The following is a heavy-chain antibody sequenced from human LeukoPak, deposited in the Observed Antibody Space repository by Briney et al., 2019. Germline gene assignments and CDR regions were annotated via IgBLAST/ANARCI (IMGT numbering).Heavy chain of an antibody. D-gene: IGHD1-26*01. CDR1: GGSISSGDYY. CDR2: IYYSGST. V-gene: IGHV4-30-4*01. Sequence: SQTLSLTCTVSGGSISSGDYYWSWIRQPPGKGLEWIGYIYYSGSTYYNPSLKSRVTISVDTSKNQFSLKLSSVTAADTAVYYCASCIVGAPGAFDIWGQGTMVTVSS. J-gene: IGHJ3*02. CDR3: ASCIVGAPGAFDI.